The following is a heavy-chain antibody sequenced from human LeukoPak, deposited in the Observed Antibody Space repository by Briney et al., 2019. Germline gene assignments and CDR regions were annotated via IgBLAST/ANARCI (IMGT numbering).Heavy chain of an antibody. CDR3: ARATYYYDSSGPPDDY. CDR1: GYTFTSHG. D-gene: IGHD3-22*01. J-gene: IGHJ4*02. V-gene: IGHV1-18*01. CDR2: ISAYNGNT. Sequence: ASVKVSCKASGYTFTSHGISWVRQAPGQGLEWMGWISAYNGNTNYAQKLQGRVTMTTDTSTSTAYMELRSLRSDDTAVYYCARATYYYDSSGPPDDYWGQGTLVTVSS.